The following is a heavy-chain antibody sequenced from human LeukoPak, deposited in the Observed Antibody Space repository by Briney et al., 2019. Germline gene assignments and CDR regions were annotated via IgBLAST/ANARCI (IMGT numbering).Heavy chain of an antibody. D-gene: IGHD6-13*01. CDR1: GFTFSSYG. CDR3: AKLGSSSSWYSAAFDI. CDR2: ISYDGSNK. J-gene: IGHJ3*02. V-gene: IGHV3-30*18. Sequence: GGSLRLSCVASGFTFSSYGMHWVRQAPGKGLEWVAVISYDGSNKYYADSVKGRFTISRDNSKNTLYLQMNSLRAEDTAVYYCAKLGSSSSWYSAAFDIWGQGTMVTVSS.